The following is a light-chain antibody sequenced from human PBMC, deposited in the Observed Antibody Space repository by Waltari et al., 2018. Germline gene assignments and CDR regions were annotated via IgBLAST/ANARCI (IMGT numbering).Light chain of an antibody. CDR3: QHYVNLPVT. V-gene: IGKV3-20*01. CDR2: AAS. Sequence: EIVLTQSPGTLSLSPGERATLSCRASPSVSRALAWYQQKPGQAPRLLIYAASTRATGVPDRFSGSGSGTDCSLTISRLDPEDFAVYYCQHYVNLPVTFGQGTKVEI. J-gene: IGKJ1*01. CDR1: PSVSRA.